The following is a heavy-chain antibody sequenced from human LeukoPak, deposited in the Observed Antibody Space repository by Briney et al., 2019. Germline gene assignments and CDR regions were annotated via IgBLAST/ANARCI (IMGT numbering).Heavy chain of an antibody. CDR3: AKDFQDITVFGVVTTYFDQ. D-gene: IGHD3-3*01. V-gene: IGHV3-23*01. J-gene: IGHJ4*02. CDR2: ISAGSGLT. CDR1: GFTLTSYT. Sequence: PGGSLRLSCAASGFTLTSYTMSWVRQAPGKGLEWVSAISAGSGLTYYADSVKGRFTISRDNSKNTLYLQMNSLRAEDTAVYYCAKDFQDITVFGVVTTYFDQWGQGTLLTVSS.